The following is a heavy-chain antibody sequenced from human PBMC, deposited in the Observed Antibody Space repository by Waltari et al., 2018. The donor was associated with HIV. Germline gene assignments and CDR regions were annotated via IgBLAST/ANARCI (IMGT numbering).Heavy chain of an antibody. V-gene: IGHV3-33*01. D-gene: IGHD3-9*01. Sequence: QVQLVESGGGVVQPGRSMRLSCAASGFTFSSYGMHWVRQAPGKGLEWVAVIWYDGSNKYYADSVRGRCTISRDNSKNTLYLQMNSLRAEDTAVHYCARQRIRYLYDFDYWGQGTLATVSS. CDR3: ARQRIRYLYDFDY. J-gene: IGHJ4*02. CDR1: GFTFSSYG. CDR2: IWYDGSNK.